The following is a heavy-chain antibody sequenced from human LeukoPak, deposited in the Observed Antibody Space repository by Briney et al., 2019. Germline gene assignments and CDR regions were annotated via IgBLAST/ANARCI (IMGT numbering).Heavy chain of an antibody. D-gene: IGHD2-2*02. Sequence: ASVKVSCKASGYTFTSYDINWVRQATGQGLEWMGWMNPNSGNTGYAQKFQGRVTMTRNTSTSTAYMELSSLRSEDTAVYYCASYIPSEREYFDYWGQGTLVTVSS. CDR1: GYTFTSYD. V-gene: IGHV1-8*01. CDR3: ASYIPSEREYFDY. J-gene: IGHJ4*02. CDR2: MNPNSGNT.